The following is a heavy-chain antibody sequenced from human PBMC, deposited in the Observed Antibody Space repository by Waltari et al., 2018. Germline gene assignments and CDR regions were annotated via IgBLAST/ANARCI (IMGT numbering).Heavy chain of an antibody. CDR2: INPNRGGT. CDR3: AREGRNDDAFDI. CDR1: GYTFTGYY. D-gene: IGHD1-1*01. Sequence: QVQLVQSGAEVKKPGASVKVSCKASGYTFTGYYMHWVRQAPGQGLEWMGRINPNRGGTNYAQKFQGRVTMTRDTSISTAYMELSRLRSDDTAVYYCAREGRNDDAFDIWGQGTMVTVSS. V-gene: IGHV1-2*06. J-gene: IGHJ3*02.